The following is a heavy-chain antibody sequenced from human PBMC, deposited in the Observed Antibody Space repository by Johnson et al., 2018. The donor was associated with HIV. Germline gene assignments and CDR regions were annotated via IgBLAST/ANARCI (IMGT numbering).Heavy chain of an antibody. CDR2: IIRDATTA. V-gene: IGHV3-20*04. CDR3: AKRGDLYDSTASFDAFDI. CDR1: GFTFDDYG. Sequence: VQLVESGGGVVRPGGSLRLSCAASGFTFDDYGMSWVRQVPGKGLEWVSRIIRDATTAIYADSVKGRFTISRDNAKDSLFLQMNSLRAEDTAVYYCAKRGDLYDSTASFDAFDIWGRGTMVTVYS. J-gene: IGHJ3*02. D-gene: IGHD5/OR15-5a*01.